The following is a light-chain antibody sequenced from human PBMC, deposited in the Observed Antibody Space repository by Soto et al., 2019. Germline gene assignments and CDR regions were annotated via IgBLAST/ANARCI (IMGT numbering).Light chain of an antibody. V-gene: IGLV2-14*01. J-gene: IGLJ1*01. CDR2: DVS. CDR1: SSDVGGYDY. Sequence: QSALTQPASVSGSPGQSITISCTGTSSDVGGYDYVSWYQQYPGKAPKLIIYDVSNRPSGLSTRFSGSKSGNTASLTISGLQTEDEADYSCSGYRGRGTTYVFGTGTKVTIL. CDR3: SGYRGRGTTYV.